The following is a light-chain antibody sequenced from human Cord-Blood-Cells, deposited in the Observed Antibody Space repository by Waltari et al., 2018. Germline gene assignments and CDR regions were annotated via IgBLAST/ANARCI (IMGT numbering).Light chain of an antibody. J-gene: IGKJ1*01. CDR3: QPSYSSPWT. CDR1: QSVLYSSNNKNY. Sequence: DIVMIQSPDSLPVSLGGMATIHCKSSQSVLYSSNNKNYLAWYQQNPGQPPQLVIYWASTRAYGVPDRFSASGSGTDFTLIISSLQAEDVAFYYCQPSYSSPWTFGQGTKVEIK. V-gene: IGKV4-1*01. CDR2: WAS.